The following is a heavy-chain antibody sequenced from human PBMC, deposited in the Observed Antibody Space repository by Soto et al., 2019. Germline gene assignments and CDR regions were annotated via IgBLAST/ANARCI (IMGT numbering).Heavy chain of an antibody. Sequence: QVQLQESGPGLVKPSQTLSLTCSVSGASISSGGYYWNWIRQHPGKGLEWIGYIYYSGTTYYNPSLKTRVTISVDTSKNHFSLELSSVTAADTAVYYCAASCVGCGGFNYYGMDVWGQGTTVTVSS. J-gene: IGHJ6*02. CDR1: GASISSGGYY. CDR3: AASCVGCGGFNYYGMDV. CDR2: IYYSGTT. V-gene: IGHV4-31*03. D-gene: IGHD2-21*01.